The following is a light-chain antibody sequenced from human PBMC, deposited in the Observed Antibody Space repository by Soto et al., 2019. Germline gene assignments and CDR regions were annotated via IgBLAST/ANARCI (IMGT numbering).Light chain of an antibody. V-gene: IGLV4-69*01. Sequence: QLVLTQPPSASASLGASVKLTCTLSSGHSSYAIAWHQQQPEKGPRYLMKLNSDGSHSKGDGIPDRFSGSSSGAERYLTITSLQSEDEADYYCQTWGNYVVFGGGTKLTVL. CDR3: QTWGNYVV. CDR1: SGHSSYA. CDR2: LNSDGSH. J-gene: IGLJ2*01.